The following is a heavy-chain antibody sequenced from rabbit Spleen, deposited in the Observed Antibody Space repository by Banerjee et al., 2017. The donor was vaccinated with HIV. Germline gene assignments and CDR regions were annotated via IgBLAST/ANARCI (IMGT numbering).Heavy chain of an antibody. V-gene: IGHV1S40*01. Sequence: LVEYGGDLVQPGASLTLTCIASGVSFSGDSYICWVRQAPGKGLEWIACIDSGSSGFTYFASWAKGRFTISKTSSTTVTLQMTSLTAADMATYFCARDSGSSFSSYGMDLWGPGTLVTVS. D-gene: IGHD8-1*01. J-gene: IGHJ6*01. CDR2: IDSGSSGFT. CDR3: ARDSGSSFSSYGMDL. CDR1: GVSFSGDSY.